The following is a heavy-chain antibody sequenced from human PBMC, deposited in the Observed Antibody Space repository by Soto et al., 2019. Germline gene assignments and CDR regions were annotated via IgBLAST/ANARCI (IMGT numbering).Heavy chain of an antibody. V-gene: IGHV3-30-3*01. J-gene: IGHJ6*02. CDR3: AREDDYAYRYTNYGLDV. D-gene: IGHD2-2*02. Sequence: QAQLVESGGGVVQPGRSLRLSCADSGFTFNIYALHWVRQAPGKGLEWVAVISFDGTKKYYSDSVKGRFTISRDNLKNTLYLQMNNLRVEDAALYFCAREDDYAYRYTNYGLDVWGQGTTVTVSS. CDR2: ISFDGTKK. CDR1: GFTFNIYA.